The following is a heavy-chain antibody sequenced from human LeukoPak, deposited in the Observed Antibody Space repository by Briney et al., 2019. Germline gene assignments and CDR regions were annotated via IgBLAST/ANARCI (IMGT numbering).Heavy chain of an antibody. D-gene: IGHD3-3*01. Sequence: SETLSLTCAVSGGSISSYYWSWIRQPPGKGLEWIGYIYYSGSTNYNPSLKSRVTISVDTSKNQFPLKLSSVTAADTAVYYCARDGGDFWSGYYVYWGQGTLVTVSS. CDR2: IYYSGST. CDR1: GGSISSYY. CDR3: ARDGGDFWSGYYVY. V-gene: IGHV4-59*01. J-gene: IGHJ4*02.